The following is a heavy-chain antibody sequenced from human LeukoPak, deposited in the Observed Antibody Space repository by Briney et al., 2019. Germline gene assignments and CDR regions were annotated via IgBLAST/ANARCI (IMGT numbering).Heavy chain of an antibody. D-gene: IGHD3-22*01. J-gene: IGHJ3*02. CDR2: IYTSGST. CDR3: AREGYYDSSGYFDI. CDR1: GGSISSGSYF. V-gene: IGHV4-61*02. Sequence: SETLSLTCTVSGGSISSGSYFWNWIRQPAGKGLEWIGRIYTSGSTNYNPSLKSRVTISVDTSKNQFSLKLSSVTAADTAVYYCAREGYYDSSGYFDIWGQGTMVTVSS.